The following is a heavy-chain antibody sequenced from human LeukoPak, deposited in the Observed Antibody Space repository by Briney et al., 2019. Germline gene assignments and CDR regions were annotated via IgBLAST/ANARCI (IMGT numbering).Heavy chain of an antibody. CDR3: AKWSSITMLEGDYFDY. J-gene: IGHJ4*02. V-gene: IGHV3-7*03. CDR2: IKQDGSEK. Sequence: GGSLSLSCAASGFPFSSYWMTWVRQAPGKGLEWVANIKQDGSEKYYVDSVKGRFTISRDNAKNSLYLQMNSLRAEDTAVYYCAKWSSITMLEGDYFDYWGQGTLVTVSS. D-gene: IGHD3-10*02. CDR1: GFPFSSYW.